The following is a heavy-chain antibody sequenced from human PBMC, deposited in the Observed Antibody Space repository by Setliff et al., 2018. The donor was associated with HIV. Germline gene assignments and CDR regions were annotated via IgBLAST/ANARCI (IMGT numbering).Heavy chain of an antibody. V-gene: IGHV4-4*07. CDR3: ARDLSGYSYGSYYYYMDV. Sequence: SETLSLTCTVSGGSIRIYYWNWIRQPAGKGLEWIGRIHTSGNTNYNPSLKSRVTMSVDTSKNHFSLKLSSVTAADTAVYYCARDLSGYSYGSYYYYMDVWGKGTTVPSP. D-gene: IGHD5-18*01. CDR2: IHTSGNT. CDR1: GGSIRIYY. J-gene: IGHJ6*03.